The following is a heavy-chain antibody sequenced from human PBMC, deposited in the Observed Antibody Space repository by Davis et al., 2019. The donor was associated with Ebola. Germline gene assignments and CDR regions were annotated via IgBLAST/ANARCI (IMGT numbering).Heavy chain of an antibody. D-gene: IGHD3-3*01. CDR2: ISAYNGNT. V-gene: IGHV1-18*04. Sequence: ASVKVSCKASGYTFTSYGISWVRQAPGQGLEWMGWISAYNGNTNYAQKFQGRVTMTRDTSISTAYMELSRLRSDDTAVYYCARTLEYDFWSGYPPRGSYYYYGMDVWGQGTTVTVSS. J-gene: IGHJ6*02. CDR3: ARTLEYDFWSGYPPRGSYYYYGMDV. CDR1: GYTFTSYG.